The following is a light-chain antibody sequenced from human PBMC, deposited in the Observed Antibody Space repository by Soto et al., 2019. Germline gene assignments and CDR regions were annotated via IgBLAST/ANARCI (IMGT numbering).Light chain of an antibody. CDR3: QQYNNWPQGT. CDR2: GAS. J-gene: IGKJ3*01. CDR1: QSVSNN. Sequence: EIVMTQSPATLSVSPGERATLSCRASQSVSNNLAWYQQKPGQAPRLLIYGASTRATGIPARFSGRGSGTEFTPTISSLQSEYFAVYYCQQYNNWPQGTFGPATKVDIK. V-gene: IGKV3-15*01.